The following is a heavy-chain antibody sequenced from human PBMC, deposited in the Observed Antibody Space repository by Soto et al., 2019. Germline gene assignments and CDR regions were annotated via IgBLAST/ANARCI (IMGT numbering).Heavy chain of an antibody. Sequence: QVQLVESGGGVVQPGRSLRLSCAASGFAFSSYAMHWVRQAPGKGLEWVAVISYAGSNKYYADSVKGRFTISRDNSKNTLYLQMNSLRAEDTAVYYCARDLSGSGDWGQGTLVTVSS. J-gene: IGHJ4*02. CDR2: ISYAGSNK. D-gene: IGHD3-10*01. V-gene: IGHV3-30-3*01. CDR1: GFAFSSYA. CDR3: ARDLSGSGD.